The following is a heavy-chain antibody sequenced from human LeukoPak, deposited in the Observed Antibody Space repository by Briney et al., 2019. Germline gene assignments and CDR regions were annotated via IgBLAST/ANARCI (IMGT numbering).Heavy chain of an antibody. CDR2: INPNSGGT. J-gene: IGHJ3*02. D-gene: IGHD7-27*01. CDR1: GYTCTCYY. V-gene: IGHV1-2*02. Sequence: ASVKVSCKASGYTCTCYYMHWVRQAPGQGLEWMGWINPNSGGTNYAQKFQGRVTMTRDTSISTAYMELSRLRSDATAVYYCARDRGNWGARDAFDIWGQGTMVTVSS. CDR3: ARDRGNWGARDAFDI.